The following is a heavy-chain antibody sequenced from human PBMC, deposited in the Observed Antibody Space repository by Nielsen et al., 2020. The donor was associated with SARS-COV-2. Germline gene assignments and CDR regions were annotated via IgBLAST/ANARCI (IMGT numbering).Heavy chain of an antibody. CDR1: GFTFSSYW. CDR2: IKQDGSEK. J-gene: IGHJ5*02. V-gene: IGHV3-7*01. D-gene: IGHD6-19*01. Sequence: AGSLRLSCAASGFTFSSYWMSWVRQAPGKGLEWVANIKQDGSEKYYVDSVKGRFTISRDNAKNSLYLQMNSLRDEDTAVYYCAIIAVAGTDWFDPWGQGTLVTVSS. CDR3: AIIAVAGTDWFDP.